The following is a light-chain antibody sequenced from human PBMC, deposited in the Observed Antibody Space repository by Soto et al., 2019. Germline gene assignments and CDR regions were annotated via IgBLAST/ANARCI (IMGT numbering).Light chain of an antibody. V-gene: IGKV4-1*01. Sequence: EIVMAQFPETLAVSVGERATIKCRSSQSLLHSSDNRNYLTWYQQKPGQPPKLLIYWASTRHSGVPDRFSGSGSGTDFTLTINSXQAEDVAVYYCQQYYSTPWTFGQGTKVDTK. CDR1: QSLLHSSDNRNY. CDR2: WAS. J-gene: IGKJ1*01. CDR3: QQYYSTPWT.